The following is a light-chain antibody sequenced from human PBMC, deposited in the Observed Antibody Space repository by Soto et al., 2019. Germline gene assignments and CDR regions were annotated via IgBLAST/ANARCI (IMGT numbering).Light chain of an antibody. J-gene: IGLJ2*01. Sequence: SALTQPASVSGSPGQSITISCTGTSPNVGVYELVSWYQQHPGKAPKLIIYEGSKRPSGVSNRFSGSKSGNAASLTISGLQAEDEADYHCCSYAGQSTVTFGGGTKLTVL. V-gene: IGLV2-23*01. CDR1: SPNVGVYEL. CDR2: EGS. CDR3: CSYAGQSTVT.